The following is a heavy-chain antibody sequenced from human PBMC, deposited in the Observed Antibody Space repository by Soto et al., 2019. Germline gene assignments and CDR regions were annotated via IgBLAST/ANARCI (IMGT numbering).Heavy chain of an antibody. D-gene: IGHD2-2*02. Sequence: EVHLLESGGGLVQPGGSLRLSCAASGFTFSSCAMTWVRQAPGKGLEWVSEVSGGADYTYYADSVKGRFTISRDNSKKPLSLQRNSLRAEDTAVYYCAKEGGAYNSYYLAVWGKGPRSPSP. CDR1: GFTFSSCA. CDR3: AKEGGAYNSYYLAV. CDR2: VSGGADYT. V-gene: IGHV3-23*01. J-gene: IGHJ6*03.